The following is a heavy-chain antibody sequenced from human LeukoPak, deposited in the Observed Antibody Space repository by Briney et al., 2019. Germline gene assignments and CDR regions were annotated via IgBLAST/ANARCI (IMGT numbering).Heavy chain of an antibody. CDR2: ISYDGSNK. J-gene: IGHJ4*02. CDR3: ARGRGIVLGDY. CDR1: GFTFSSYA. V-gene: IGHV3-30*01. Sequence: GGSLRLSCAASGFTFSSYAMHWVRQAPGKGLEWVAVISYDGSNKYYADSVKGRFTISRDNSKNTLYLQVNSLRAEDTAVYYCARGRGIVLGDYWGQGTLVTVSS. D-gene: IGHD1-26*01.